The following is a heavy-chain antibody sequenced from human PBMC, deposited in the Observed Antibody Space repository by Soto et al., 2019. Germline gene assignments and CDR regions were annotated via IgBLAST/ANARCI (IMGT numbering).Heavy chain of an antibody. Sequence: QITLKESGPTLVKPTQTLTLTCTFSGFSLSTSTVGVGWIRQPPGKALEWLALIYWDDDKSYSPSLKSRLTTTKDTSKTRVVLTLTNMNPWDTATYYCCQTYYVLAFEVWAKGQWSPSLQ. J-gene: IGHJ3*01. D-gene: IGHD3-16*01. CDR2: IYWDDDK. V-gene: IGHV2-5*02. CDR3: CQTYYVLAFEV. CDR1: GFSLSTSTVG.